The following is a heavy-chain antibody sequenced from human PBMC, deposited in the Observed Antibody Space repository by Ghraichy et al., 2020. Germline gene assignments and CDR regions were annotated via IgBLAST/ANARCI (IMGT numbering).Heavy chain of an antibody. CDR2: ISYDGSNK. CDR1: GFTFSSYA. V-gene: IGHV3-30-3*01. CDR3: ARDWRSLSSSGDSYGMDV. Sequence: GGSLRLSCAASGFTFSSYAMHWVRQAPGKGLEWVAVISYDGSNKYYADSVKGRFTISRDNSKNTLYLQMNSLRAEDTAVYYCARDWRSLSSSGDSYGMDVWGEGTTVTVSS. J-gene: IGHJ6*04. D-gene: IGHD2-15*01.